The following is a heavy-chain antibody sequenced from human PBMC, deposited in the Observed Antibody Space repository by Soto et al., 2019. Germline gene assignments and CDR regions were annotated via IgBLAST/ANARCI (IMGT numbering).Heavy chain of an antibody. J-gene: IGHJ4*02. CDR1: GFTVSSNY. V-gene: IGHV3-53*04. CDR3: AREGPFGGGYGY. Sequence: EVQLVESGGGLVQPGESLRLSCAASGFTVSSNYMSWVRQAPGKGLEWVSVIYSGGNTYYADSVKGRFTISRHSSKNTLYLQMNSLRADDTAVYYCAREGPFGGGYGYWGQGTLVTVSS. D-gene: IGHD5-12*01. CDR2: IYSGGNT.